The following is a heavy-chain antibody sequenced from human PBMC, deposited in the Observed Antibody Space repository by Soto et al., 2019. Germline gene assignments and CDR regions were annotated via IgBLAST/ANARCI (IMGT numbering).Heavy chain of an antibody. Sequence: SETLSLTCPVSGCSIGSGGYCWSWIRQHPGKGLEWIGYIYYSGSTYYNPSLKSRVTISVDTSKNQFSLKLSSVTAADTAVYYCARDSGSGTSLWFDPWGQGTLVTVSS. CDR1: GCSIGSGGYC. D-gene: IGHD1-7*01. V-gene: IGHV4-31*03. J-gene: IGHJ5*02. CDR2: IYYSGST. CDR3: ARDSGSGTSLWFDP.